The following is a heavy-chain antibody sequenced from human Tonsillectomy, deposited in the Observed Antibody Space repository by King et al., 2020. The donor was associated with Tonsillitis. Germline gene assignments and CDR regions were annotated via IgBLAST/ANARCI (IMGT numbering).Heavy chain of an antibody. J-gene: IGHJ4*02. V-gene: IGHV3-53*01. Sequence: VQLVESGGGLIQPGGSLRLSCAASGFTVSSNYMTWVRQAPGKGLEWVSVSYSGGSKYYADSVKGRFTISRDNSKNTLYLQMNILGAEDTAVYYCARDLMGATAGFDYWGQGTLVTVSS. D-gene: IGHD1-26*01. CDR3: ARDLMGATAGFDY. CDR1: GFTVSSNY. CDR2: SYSGGSK.